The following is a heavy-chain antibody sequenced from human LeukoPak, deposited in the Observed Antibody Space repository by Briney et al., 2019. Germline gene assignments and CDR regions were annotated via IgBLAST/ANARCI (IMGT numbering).Heavy chain of an antibody. Sequence: PGGSLRLSCAASGFTFSSYSMNWVRQAPGKGLEWVSSISSSSYYIKYVDSVKGRFTISRDNAYNSLHLQMNSLRAKDTAVYYCASVLRGSGSCWGQGTLVTVSS. CDR2: ISSSSYYI. CDR1: GFTFSSYS. D-gene: IGHD3-10*01. V-gene: IGHV3-21*06. CDR3: ASVLRGSGSC. J-gene: IGHJ4*02.